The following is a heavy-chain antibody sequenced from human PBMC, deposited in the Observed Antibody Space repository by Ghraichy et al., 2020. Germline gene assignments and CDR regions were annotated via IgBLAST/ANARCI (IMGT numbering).Heavy chain of an antibody. D-gene: IGHD3-22*01. J-gene: IGHJ5*02. CDR1: GFTFSNYH. CDR3: ARQNYYDSSGWT. V-gene: IGHV3-48*04. Sequence: GVLRLSCAASGFTFSNYHMNWVRQAPGKGPEWLSYISSSSGAIYYADSVKGRFTISRDNAKNSLYLQMNSLRAEDTAVYYCARQNYYDSSGWTWGQGTLVTVSS. CDR2: ISSSSGAI.